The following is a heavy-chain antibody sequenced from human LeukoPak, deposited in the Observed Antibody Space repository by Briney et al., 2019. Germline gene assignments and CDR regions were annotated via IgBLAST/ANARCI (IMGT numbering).Heavy chain of an antibody. D-gene: IGHD6-19*01. CDR1: GYTFTSYG. CDR2: ISAYNGNT. J-gene: IGHJ5*02. Sequence: EASVKVSCKASGYTFTSYGISWVRQAPGQGLEWMGWISAYNGNTNYAQKLQGRVTMTTDTSTSTAYMELRSLRSDDTAVYYCARDLSPYSSGWLSLSPWFDPWGQGTLVTVSS. V-gene: IGHV1-18*01. CDR3: ARDLSPYSSGWLSLSPWFDP.